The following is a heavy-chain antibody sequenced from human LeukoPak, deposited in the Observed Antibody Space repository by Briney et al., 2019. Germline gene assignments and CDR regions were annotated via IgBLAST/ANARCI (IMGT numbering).Heavy chain of an antibody. D-gene: IGHD6-19*01. Sequence: GASLRLSCAASGFTFGSYAMSWVRQAPWKGLEWVSAISGSGGSTYYADSVKGRFTISRDNAKNTLYLQMNSLRAEDTAVYYCANTYSSGWYYYYYGMDVWGQGTTVTVSS. CDR3: ANTYSSGWYYYYYGMDV. V-gene: IGHV3-23*01. J-gene: IGHJ6*02. CDR2: ISGSGGST. CDR1: GFTFGSYA.